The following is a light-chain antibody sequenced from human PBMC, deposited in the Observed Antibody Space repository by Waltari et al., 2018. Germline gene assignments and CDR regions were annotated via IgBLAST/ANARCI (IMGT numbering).Light chain of an antibody. CDR3: QQYDSPPYT. CDR2: WAS. CDR1: QSVLDSSKNQNY. Sequence: DIVMPQSPDSLAVSLGERDTINCKSSQSVLDSSKNQNYLAWYQQKPGQPPKLLIYWASTRDSGVPERFSGGGSGTDFTLTISTLQAEDVAVYYCQQYDSPPYTFGQGTKLEIK. V-gene: IGKV4-1*01. J-gene: IGKJ2*01.